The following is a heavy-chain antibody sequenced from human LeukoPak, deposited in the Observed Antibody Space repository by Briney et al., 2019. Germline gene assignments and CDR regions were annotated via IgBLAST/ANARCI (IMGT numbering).Heavy chain of an antibody. V-gene: IGHV4-34*01. J-gene: IGHJ4*02. Sequence: SETLSLTCAVYGGSFSGYYWSWIRQPPGKGLEWIGEINHSGSTNYNPSLKSRVTISVDTSKNQFSLKLSSVTAEDTAVYYCARDPPYYDSSGYYYDYWGQGTLVTVSS. CDR1: GGSFSGYY. CDR3: ARDPPYYDSSGYYYDY. D-gene: IGHD3-22*01. CDR2: INHSGST.